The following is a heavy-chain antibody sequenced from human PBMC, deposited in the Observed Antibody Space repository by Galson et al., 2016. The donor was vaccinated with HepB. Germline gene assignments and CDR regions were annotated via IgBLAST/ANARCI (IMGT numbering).Heavy chain of an antibody. CDR3: ARAGLLTKASFES. CDR2: VYRGKT. Sequence: SLTCTVSDGSISSGSFSWGWIRQPPGKGLETIGTVYRGKTYYNPSLEGRVTISVDMSTDLLSLKLTSLTAADAGVYYCARAGLLTKASFESWGHGILVAVSS. J-gene: IGHJ4*01. D-gene: IGHD4/OR15-4a*01. CDR1: DGSISSGSFS. V-gene: IGHV4-39*01.